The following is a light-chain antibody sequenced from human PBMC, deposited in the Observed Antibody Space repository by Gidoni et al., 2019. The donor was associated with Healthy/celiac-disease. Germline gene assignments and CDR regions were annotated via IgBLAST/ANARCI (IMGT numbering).Light chain of an antibody. CDR1: SSDVGGYNS. V-gene: IGLV2-14*01. J-gene: IGLJ2*01. CDR3: SSYTSSSTVV. Sequence: QSALTQPASVSGSPGHSITISCTGTSSDVGGYNSVSWYQQNPGKAPKLMIYEVSNRPSGVSNRFSGSKSGNTASLTISGLQAEDEADYYGSSYTSSSTVVFGGGTKLTVL. CDR2: EVS.